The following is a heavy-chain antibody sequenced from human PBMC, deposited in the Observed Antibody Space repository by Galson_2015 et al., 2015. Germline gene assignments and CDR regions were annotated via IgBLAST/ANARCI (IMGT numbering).Heavy chain of an antibody. D-gene: IGHD4-17*01. CDR2: ISYDGSNK. V-gene: IGHV3-30*18. CDR3: AKDLSGDPGDY. CDR1: GFTFSSYG. J-gene: IGHJ4*02. Sequence: SLRLSCAASGFTFSSYGMHWVRQAPGKGLEWVAVISYDGSNKYYADSVKGRFTISRDNSKNTLYLQMNSLRAEDTAVYYCAKDLSGDPGDYWGQGTLVTVSS.